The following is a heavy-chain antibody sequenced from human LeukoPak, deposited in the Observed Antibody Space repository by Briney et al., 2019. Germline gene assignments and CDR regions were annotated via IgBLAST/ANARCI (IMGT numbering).Heavy chain of an antibody. J-gene: IGHJ4*02. CDR2: IYYSGST. V-gene: IGHV4-59*01. Sequence: PSETLSLTCTVSGGSISSYYWSWIRQPPGKGLEWIGYIYYSGSTNYNPSLKSRVTISVDTSKNQFSLKLSSVTAADTAVYYCASSAVAGGEYYLDYWGQGTLVTVSS. CDR3: ASSAVAGGEYYLDY. D-gene: IGHD6-19*01. CDR1: GGSISSYY.